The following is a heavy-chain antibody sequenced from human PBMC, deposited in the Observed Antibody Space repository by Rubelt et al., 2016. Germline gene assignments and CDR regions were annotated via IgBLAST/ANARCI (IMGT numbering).Heavy chain of an antibody. CDR3: AKDIARELLCISFDY. J-gene: IGHJ4*02. D-gene: IGHD1-26*01. CDR2: ISSSSSYT. V-gene: IGHV3-11*05. CDR1: GFTFSDYY. Sequence: VQLVESGGGLVKPGGSLRLSCAASGFTFSDYYMSWIRQAPGKGLEWVSYISSSSSYTTYADSVKGRFTISRDNSKNTLYLQMNSLRAEDTAVYYCAKDIARELLCISFDYWGQGTLVTVSS.